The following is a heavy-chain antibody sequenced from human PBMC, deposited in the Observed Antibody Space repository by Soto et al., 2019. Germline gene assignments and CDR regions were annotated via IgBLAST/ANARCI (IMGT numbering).Heavy chain of an antibody. Sequence: SETLSLTCTVSGGSISSSTYYWGWMRQPPGKGLEWIASFFIGGSTNYNPSLKSRVTISVDKSKNQFSLKLSSVTAADTAVYYCARGGSGSYPFDYWGQGTLVTVSS. J-gene: IGHJ4*02. CDR3: ARGGSGSYPFDY. V-gene: IGHV4-39*07. D-gene: IGHD3-10*01. CDR2: FFIGGST. CDR1: GGSISSSTYY.